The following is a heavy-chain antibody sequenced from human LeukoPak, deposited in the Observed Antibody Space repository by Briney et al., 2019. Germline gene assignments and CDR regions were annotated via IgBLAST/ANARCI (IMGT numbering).Heavy chain of an antibody. V-gene: IGHV3-74*01. CDR3: TRGGFYYDSSGYFPHFFDS. CDR1: GFAFSSYW. CDR2: INDDGSMT. Sequence: GGSLRLSCEASGFAFSSYWMHWARQGPGKGLVWVSRINDDGSMTRYADFAEGRFTISRDNAKNRLYLQISSLRAEDTALYYCTRGGFYYDSSGYFPHFFDSWGQGTLVTVSS. D-gene: IGHD3-22*01. J-gene: IGHJ4*02.